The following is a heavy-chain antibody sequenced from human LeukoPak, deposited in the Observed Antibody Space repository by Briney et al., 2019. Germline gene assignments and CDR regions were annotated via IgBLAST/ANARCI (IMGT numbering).Heavy chain of an antibody. CDR2: INPGGGST. CDR3: ARDRFDWLSKSD. D-gene: IGHD3-9*01. Sequence: GPLVKVSCKASGYTFTSYGISWVRQAPGQGLEWMGIINPGGGSTSYAQKFQGRVTMTRDTSTSTVYMELSRLRSDDTAVYYCARDRFDWLSKSDWGQGTLVTVSS. J-gene: IGHJ4*02. V-gene: IGHV1-46*01. CDR1: GYTFTSYG.